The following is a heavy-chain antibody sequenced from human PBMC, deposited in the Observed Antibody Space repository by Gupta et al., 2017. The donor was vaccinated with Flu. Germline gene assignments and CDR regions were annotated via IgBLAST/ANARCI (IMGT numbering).Heavy chain of an antibody. Sequence: EMQLVESGGGLVQPGGSLRLSGAASGFSFSSSYWQWVRQAPGKGLVWVSRINPDGSSTTYAESVKGRFTISRDNAKNTLYLQMNSLGDDDTAVYYCATVTSGCWGQGTLVTVSS. V-gene: IGHV3-74*03. D-gene: IGHD4-17*01. CDR3: ATVTSGC. J-gene: IGHJ4*02. CDR1: GFSFSSSY. CDR2: INPDGSST.